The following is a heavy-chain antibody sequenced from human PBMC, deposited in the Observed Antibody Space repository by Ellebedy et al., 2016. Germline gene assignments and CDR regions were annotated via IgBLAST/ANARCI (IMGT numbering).Heavy chain of an antibody. CDR1: GFTFSNAW. D-gene: IGHD3/OR15-3a*01. J-gene: IGHJ4*02. Sequence: GGSLRLSXAASGFTFSNAWMNWVRQAPGKGLEWVATISANGNKRDLADSVQGRFTISRDNFRNTVYLQMNDLRVEDTALYYCRHGHYADYWGQGTLVTVSS. CDR3: RHGHYADY. V-gene: IGHV3-23*01. CDR2: ISANGNKR.